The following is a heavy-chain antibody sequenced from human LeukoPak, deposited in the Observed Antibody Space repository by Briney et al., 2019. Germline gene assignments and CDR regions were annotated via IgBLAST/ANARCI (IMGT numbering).Heavy chain of an antibody. D-gene: IGHD3-22*01. CDR3: AKDRAEYYYDSSGYYYFDS. CDR1: GFTFSNYA. J-gene: IGHJ4*02. V-gene: IGHV3-23*01. CDR2: ISGSSGST. Sequence: GSLRLSCAASGFTFSNYAMSWVRQAPGKGLEWVSAISGSSGSTYYADSVKGRLTISRDNSKNTLYLQTNSLRAEDTAVYYCAKDRAEYYYDSSGYYYFDSWGQGTLVTVSS.